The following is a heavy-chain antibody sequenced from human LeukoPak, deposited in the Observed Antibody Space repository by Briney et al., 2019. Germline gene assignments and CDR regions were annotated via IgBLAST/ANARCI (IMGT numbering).Heavy chain of an antibody. CDR2: ISYDGSNK. V-gene: IGHV3-30-3*01. D-gene: IGHD1-14*01. J-gene: IGHJ3*02. CDR3: AKVGRNSCLSAFDI. CDR1: GFTFSSYA. Sequence: GGSLRLSCATSGFTFSSYAMHWVRQAPGKGLEWVAVISYDGSNKYYADSVKGRFTISRDNSKNTLYLQMNSLRAEDTVIYYCAKVGRNSCLSAFDIWGQGTMVTVSS.